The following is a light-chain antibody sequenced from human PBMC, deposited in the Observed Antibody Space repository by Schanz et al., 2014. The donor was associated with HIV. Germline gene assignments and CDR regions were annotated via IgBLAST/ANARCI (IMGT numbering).Light chain of an antibody. CDR2: ATS. CDR3: QDFGNSGGT. V-gene: IGKV3-20*01. Sequence: EIVLTQSPGSLSLSPGGRATLSCGASQRLSSSYLAWYQQKRDQPPRLVIYATSTRAAGIPDRFSGTGSGTDFTLTISRLEPEDFAVYFCQDFGNSGGTFGGGTKVEIK. CDR1: QRLSSSY. J-gene: IGKJ4*01.